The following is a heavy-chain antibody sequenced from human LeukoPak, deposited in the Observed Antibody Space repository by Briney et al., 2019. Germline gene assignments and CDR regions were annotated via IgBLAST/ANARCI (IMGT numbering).Heavy chain of an antibody. CDR1: GFTFSSYS. D-gene: IGHD5-24*01. Sequence: GGSLRLSCAASGFTFSSYSMNWVRQAPGKGLEWVSSISSSSSYIYYADSVKGRFTISRDNAKNSLYLQMNSLRAEDTAVYYCARSGMATILRLGFDYWGLGTLVTVSS. J-gene: IGHJ4*02. CDR3: ARSGMATILRLGFDY. CDR2: ISSSSSYI. V-gene: IGHV3-21*01.